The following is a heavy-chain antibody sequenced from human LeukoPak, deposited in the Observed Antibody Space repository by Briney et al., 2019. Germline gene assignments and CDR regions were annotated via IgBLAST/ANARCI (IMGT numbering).Heavy chain of an antibody. CDR3: ARIYCGGDCRGYYYHYYMDV. D-gene: IGHD2-21*02. CDR2: IYTSGST. J-gene: IGHJ6*03. V-gene: IGHV4-4*07. Sequence: SETLSLTCTVSGGSISSYYWSWIRQPAGKGLEWIGRIYTSGSTNYNPSLKSRVTMSVDTSKNQLSLKLSSVTAADTAVYYCARIYCGGDCRGYYYHYYMDVWGKGTTVTISS. CDR1: GGSISSYY.